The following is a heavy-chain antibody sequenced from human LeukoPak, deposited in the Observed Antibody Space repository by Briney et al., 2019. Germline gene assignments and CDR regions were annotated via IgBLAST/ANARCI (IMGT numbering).Heavy chain of an antibody. J-gene: IGHJ3*02. CDR2: TRNKANSYTT. D-gene: IGHD6-13*01. V-gene: IGHV3-72*01. CDR1: GFTFSDHY. Sequence: GGSLRLSCAASGFTFSDHYMDWVRQAPGKGLEWVGRTRNKANSYTTEYAASVKGRFTISRDDSKNSLYLQMNRLKTEDTAVYYCARWGAAAGIGAFDIWGQGTMVTVSS. CDR3: ARWGAAAGIGAFDI.